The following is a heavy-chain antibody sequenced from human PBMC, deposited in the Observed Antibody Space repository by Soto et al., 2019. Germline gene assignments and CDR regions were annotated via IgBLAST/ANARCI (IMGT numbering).Heavy chain of an antibody. CDR2: ISGSGGST. Sequence: EVQLLESGGGLVQPGGSLRLSCAASGFTFSSYAMSWVRQAPGKGLEWVSAISGSGGSTYYADSVKGRFTISRDNSKNTLYLQMSSLRAEDTAVYHCAKVPRYCSGGSCYGGYFDYWGQGTLVTVSS. CDR1: GFTFSSYA. V-gene: IGHV3-23*01. D-gene: IGHD2-15*01. CDR3: AKVPRYCSGGSCYGGYFDY. J-gene: IGHJ4*02.